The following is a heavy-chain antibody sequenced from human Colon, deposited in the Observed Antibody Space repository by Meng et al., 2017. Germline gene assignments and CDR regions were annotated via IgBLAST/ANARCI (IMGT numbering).Heavy chain of an antibody. CDR1: GYSFISYY. D-gene: IGHD3-10*01. CDR2: INPKDGVT. V-gene: IGHV1-2*02. J-gene: IGHJ6*02. Sequence: ASVKVSCKASGYSFISYYIHWVRKAPGQGLEWMGWINPKDGVTNKAQNFQGRVTMTTDTSINTAYMELTGLTSDDPAVYYCARDRSVDASATYFNPPGYGMDVWGQGTTVTVSS. CDR3: ARDRSVDASATYFNPPGYGMDV.